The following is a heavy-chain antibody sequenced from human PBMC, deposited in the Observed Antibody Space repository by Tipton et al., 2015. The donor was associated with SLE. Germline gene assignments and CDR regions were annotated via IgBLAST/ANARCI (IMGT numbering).Heavy chain of an antibody. CDR3: GREVAVAGPTGEFGL. CDR1: GGSISSYY. Sequence: TLSLTCTVSGGSISSYYWSWIRQPAGGGLEWIGRIYTNENTNYNPSLKSRVTMSVDTSKNQFSLKLSSVTAADTAVYYCGREVAVAGPTGEFGLWGRGTLVTVSS. V-gene: IGHV4-4*07. J-gene: IGHJ2*01. CDR2: IYTNENT. D-gene: IGHD6-19*01.